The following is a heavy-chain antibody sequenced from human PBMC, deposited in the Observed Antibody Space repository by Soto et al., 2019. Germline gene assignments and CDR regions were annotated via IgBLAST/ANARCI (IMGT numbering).Heavy chain of an antibody. Sequence: SETLSLTCSVSGDSISSSSYYWGWVRQPPGKGLEWIGSVYHSGSTYYNPSLKSRVTISVDTSKNQFSLNLRSVTAADTAVYYCAGTRITIFGLGYWGQGTLVTVSS. J-gene: IGHJ4*02. CDR2: VYHSGST. CDR3: AGTRITIFGLGY. V-gene: IGHV4-39*01. D-gene: IGHD3-3*01. CDR1: GDSISSSSYY.